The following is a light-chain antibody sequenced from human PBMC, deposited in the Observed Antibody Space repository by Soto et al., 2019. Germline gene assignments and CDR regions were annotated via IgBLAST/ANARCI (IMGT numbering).Light chain of an antibody. J-gene: IGLJ3*02. Sequence: QSVLTQPASVSGSPGQSITISCTGTSSDVGSQNFVSWHQQRPGKAPKFIIYGVTNRPSGVSNRFSGSKSGNTASLTISGLQADDEADYYCSSYSSSYTWVFGGGTKDTVL. CDR1: SSDVGSQNF. CDR3: SSYSSSYTWV. V-gene: IGLV2-14*01. CDR2: GVT.